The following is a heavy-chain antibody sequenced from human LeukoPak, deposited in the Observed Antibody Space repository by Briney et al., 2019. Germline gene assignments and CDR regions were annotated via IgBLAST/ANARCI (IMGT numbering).Heavy chain of an antibody. CDR1: GFTFSSYA. CDR3: ARQLGYCSDGTCYFDS. D-gene: IGHD2-15*01. Sequence: GGSLRLSCAASGFTFSSYAMSWVRQAPGKGLEWVSAISTSGGTTYYADSVKGRFTISRDNSESTLYLQVNGLRADDTAIYYCARQLGYCSDGTCYFDSWGQGTLVTVSS. J-gene: IGHJ4*02. V-gene: IGHV3-23*01. CDR2: ISTSGGTT.